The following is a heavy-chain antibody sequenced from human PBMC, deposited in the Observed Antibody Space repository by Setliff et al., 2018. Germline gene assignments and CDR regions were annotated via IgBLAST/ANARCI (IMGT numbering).Heavy chain of an antibody. V-gene: IGHV1-18*01. CDR2: ITSATGKT. Sequence: ASVKASCKTSGYTFNDYGITWVRQVPGQGLEWMGWITSATGKTYSAEKFQDRVTLTTDTSTSTAYLELRSLGSDDTAVYYCSRLVRFCTKTACQRLSGGEFWGQGTLVTVSS. J-gene: IGHJ4*02. CDR3: SRLVRFCTKTACQRLSGGEF. CDR1: GYTFNDYG. D-gene: IGHD3-3*01.